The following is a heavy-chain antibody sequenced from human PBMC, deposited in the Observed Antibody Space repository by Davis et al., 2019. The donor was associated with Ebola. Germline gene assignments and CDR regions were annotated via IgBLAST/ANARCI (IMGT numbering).Heavy chain of an antibody. D-gene: IGHD3-10*01. CDR3: AREEILWFGELLMSAREIDY. V-gene: IGHV4-38-2*02. CDR1: GYSISSGYY. J-gene: IGHJ4*02. Sequence: MPSETLSLTCTVSGYSISSGYYWGWIRQPPGKGLEWIGSIYHSGSTYYNPSLKSRVTISVDTSKNQFSLKLSSVTAADTAVYYCAREEILWFGELLMSAREIDYWGQGTLVTVSS. CDR2: IYHSGST.